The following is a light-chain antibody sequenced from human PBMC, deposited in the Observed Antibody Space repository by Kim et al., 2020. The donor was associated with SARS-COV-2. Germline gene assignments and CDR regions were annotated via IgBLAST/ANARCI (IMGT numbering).Light chain of an antibody. Sequence: DIQMTQSPSTLSASVGDRVTITCRASQSINNWLAWYQQKPGKAPKLLIYKACSLERGVPSRFSGSGSGTEFTLTISSLQPDDFASYYCQHYNGYPITFGGGTKVDIK. CDR2: KAC. CDR1: QSINNW. CDR3: QHYNGYPIT. J-gene: IGKJ4*01. V-gene: IGKV1-5*03.